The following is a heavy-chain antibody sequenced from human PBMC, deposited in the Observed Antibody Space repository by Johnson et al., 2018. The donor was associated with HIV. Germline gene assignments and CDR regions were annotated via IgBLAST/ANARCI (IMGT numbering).Heavy chain of an antibody. Sequence: VQLVESGGGLIQPGGSLRLSCAASGFTVSSNYMSWVRQAPGKGLAWVSAIGTAGDTYYAGSVKGRFTIPRENANNSLYLQMNSLRAGDTVVYYCARKRDDSAIAGYWVEAFVFWGHGTMVTVSS. CDR1: GFTVSSNY. J-gene: IGHJ3*01. V-gene: IGHV3-13*01. CDR2: IGTAGDT. CDR3: ARKRDDSAIAGYWVEAFVF. D-gene: IGHD5-18*01.